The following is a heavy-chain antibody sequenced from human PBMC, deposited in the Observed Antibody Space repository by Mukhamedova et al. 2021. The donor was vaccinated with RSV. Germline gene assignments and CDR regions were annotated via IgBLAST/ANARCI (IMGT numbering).Heavy chain of an antibody. CDR3: ARYRRFLEWLFPLYDAFDI. J-gene: IGHJ3*02. D-gene: IGHD3-3*01. Sequence: KSRVTISVDTSKNQFSLKLSSVTAADTAVYYCARYRRFLEWLFPLYDAFDIWGQGTMVTVSS. V-gene: IGHV4-34*01.